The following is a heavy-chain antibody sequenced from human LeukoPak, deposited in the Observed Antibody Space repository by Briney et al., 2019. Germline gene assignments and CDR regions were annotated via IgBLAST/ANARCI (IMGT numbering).Heavy chain of an antibody. CDR2: IYYSGST. D-gene: IGHD6-19*01. J-gene: IGHJ4*02. CDR1: GGSISNYC. Sequence: SETLSLTCTVSGGSISNYCWNCFRQLPGKGMERIGYIYYSGSTNYNPSLKSRVSISIDTSKNQFSLKLSSVTAADTAVYYCARAASGWYGNDYWGQGTLVTVSS. CDR3: ARAASGWYGNDY. V-gene: IGHV4-59*12.